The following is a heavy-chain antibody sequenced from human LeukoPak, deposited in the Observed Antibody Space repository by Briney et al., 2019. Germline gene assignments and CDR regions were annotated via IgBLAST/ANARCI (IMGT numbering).Heavy chain of an antibody. CDR2: IYSGGST. Sequence: QPGGSLRPSCAASGFTVSSNYMSWVRQAPGKGLEWVSVIYSGGSTYYADSVKGRFTISRDNSKNTLYPQMNSLRAEDTAVYYCARGTQAGATFDYWGQGTLVTVSS. CDR1: GFTVSSNY. V-gene: IGHV3-66*01. CDR3: ARGTQAGATFDY. D-gene: IGHD1-14*01. J-gene: IGHJ4*02.